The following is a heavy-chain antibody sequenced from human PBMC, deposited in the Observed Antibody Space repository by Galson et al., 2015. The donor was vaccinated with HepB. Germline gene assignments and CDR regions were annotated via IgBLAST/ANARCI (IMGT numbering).Heavy chain of an antibody. CDR2: IIPIFDTV. V-gene: IGHV1-69*13. J-gene: IGHJ4*02. CDR1: RGTFSTYG. Sequence: SVKVSCKASRGTFSTYGISWVRRAPGQGLEWMGGIIPIFDTVNYAQKFQGRVTITADESTSTAYMQLSSLRSEDTAVYYCANWPLRRDGYNHFDSWGQGTLVTVSS. CDR3: ANWPLRRDGYNHFDS. D-gene: IGHD5-24*01.